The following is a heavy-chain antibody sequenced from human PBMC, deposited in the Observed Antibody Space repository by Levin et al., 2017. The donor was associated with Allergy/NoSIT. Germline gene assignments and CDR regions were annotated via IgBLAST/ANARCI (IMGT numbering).Heavy chain of an antibody. V-gene: IGHV3-7*01. CDR1: GFAFSSYY. Sequence: QAGGSLRLSCAASGFAFSSYYMTWVRQAPGKGLEWVANIKQDGSETFYVDSVKGRFTISRDNAKKSLDLQMNSLRAEDTAVYYCARSTYYYDRGYFDYWGQGTLVTVSS. CDR3: ARSTYYYDRGYFDY. J-gene: IGHJ4*02. CDR2: IKQDGSET. D-gene: IGHD3-22*01.